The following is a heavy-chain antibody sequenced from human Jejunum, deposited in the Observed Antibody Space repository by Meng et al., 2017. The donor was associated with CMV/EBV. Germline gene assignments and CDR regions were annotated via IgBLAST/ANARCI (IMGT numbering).Heavy chain of an antibody. V-gene: IGHV3-21*01. CDR3: ARGRQSCNSISCHYNWFDP. J-gene: IGHJ5*02. D-gene: IGHD2-2*01. CDR1: GLPFDTYS. Sequence: EVQLVESGGXLVNPGGSLRLPCTASGLPFDTYSMNWVRQAPGKGLEWVSSISRSSNQMYYADSVKGRFTISRDNGKDSLYLQMNSLRAEDAAVYYCARGRQSCNSISCHYNWFDPWGQGTLVTVSS. CDR2: ISRSSNQM.